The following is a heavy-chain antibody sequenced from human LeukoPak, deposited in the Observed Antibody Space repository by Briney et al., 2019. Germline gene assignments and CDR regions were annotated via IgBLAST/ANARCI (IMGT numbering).Heavy chain of an antibody. CDR3: ARKTDFAI. D-gene: IGHD2-21*02. V-gene: IGHV4-59*01. CDR2: IFYSGRT. Sequence: PSETLSLTCTVSGGSISIDHWNWIRQPPGKGLEWIWCIFYSGRTYYNPSLKSRVTISVDMSKSQFSLRLTSVTAADTDVYYCARKTDFAIWGQGTLVTVSS. J-gene: IGHJ3*02. CDR1: GGSISIDH.